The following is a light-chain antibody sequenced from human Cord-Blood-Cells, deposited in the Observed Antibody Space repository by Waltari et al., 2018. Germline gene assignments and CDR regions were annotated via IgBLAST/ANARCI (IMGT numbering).Light chain of an antibody. CDR3: QQYNNWPPKYT. V-gene: IGKV3-15*01. CDR1: QSVSSN. CDR2: GAS. Sequence: EIVMTQSPATLSVSPGERANLYCRASQSVSSNLAWYQQKPGQAPRLLIYGASTRATGIPARFSGSGSGTEFTLTISSLQSEDFAVYYCQQYNNWPPKYTFGQGTKLEIK. J-gene: IGKJ2*01.